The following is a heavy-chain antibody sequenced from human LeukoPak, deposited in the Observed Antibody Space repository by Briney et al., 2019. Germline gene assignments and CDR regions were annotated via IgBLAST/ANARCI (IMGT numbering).Heavy chain of an antibody. J-gene: IGHJ4*02. CDR3: ARGGSGWTVFDY. Sequence: SETLSLTCAVYRGSFSGYYWSWIRQPPGKGLEWIGFIHYSGNTNYSPSLKSRVTISVDTSKIQFSLKLSSVTAADTAVYYCARGGSGWTVFDYWGQGTLVTVSS. CDR2: IHYSGNT. V-gene: IGHV4-59*01. D-gene: IGHD6-19*01. CDR1: RGSFSGYY.